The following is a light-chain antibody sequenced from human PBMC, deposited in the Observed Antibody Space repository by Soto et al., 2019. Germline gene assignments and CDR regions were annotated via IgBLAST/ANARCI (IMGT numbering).Light chain of an antibody. Sequence: DIQLTQSPIFLSASVGYRVTISCRASQAIFNYLDWYQQKPGKATTLLIFGSSTLQSGVPSRFSGSGSGPEFPLTISSLQPEDFATYYCQQLNSHPRTFGQVTKVAIK. J-gene: IGKJ2*01. CDR1: QAIFNY. V-gene: IGKV1-9*01. CDR3: QQLNSHPRT. CDR2: GSS.